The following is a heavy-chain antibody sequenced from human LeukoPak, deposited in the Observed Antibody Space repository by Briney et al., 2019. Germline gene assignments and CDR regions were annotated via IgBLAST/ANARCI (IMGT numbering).Heavy chain of an antibody. D-gene: IGHD6-13*01. CDR1: EFIFSSYG. J-gene: IGHJ5*02. CDR2: IWDGGSEK. Sequence: PGRSLRLSCEASEFIFSSYGMHWVRQAPGKGLEWVAAIWDGGSEKYYGDSVRGRFTISRDNSKNTLYLQMDSLRAEDTAVYYCARDAANHRNWCDLWGQGTLVSV. CDR3: ARDAANHRNWCDL. V-gene: IGHV3-33*01.